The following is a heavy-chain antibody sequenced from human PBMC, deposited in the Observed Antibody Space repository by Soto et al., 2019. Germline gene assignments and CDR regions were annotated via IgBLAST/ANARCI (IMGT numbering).Heavy chain of an antibody. J-gene: IGHJ4*02. Sequence: TLSLTCTVSGGSISSSSYYWGWIRQPPGKGLEWIGSIYYSGSTYYNPSLKSRVTISVDTSKNQFSLKLSSVTAADTAVYYCARQGAYYYDSSGSDFDYWGQGTLVTVSS. CDR3: ARQGAYYYDSSGSDFDY. D-gene: IGHD3-22*01. CDR2: IYYSGST. V-gene: IGHV4-39*01. CDR1: GGSISSSSYY.